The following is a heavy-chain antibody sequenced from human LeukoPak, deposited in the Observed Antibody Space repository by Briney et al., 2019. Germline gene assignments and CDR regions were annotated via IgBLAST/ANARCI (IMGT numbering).Heavy chain of an antibody. V-gene: IGHV1-18*01. CDR1: GYTFTNYG. D-gene: IGHD3-22*01. CDR3: ARATISGYYYSPAFDI. Sequence: ASVKVSCKASGYTFTNYGISWVRQAPGQGLQWMGWISAYSGNTNYAQKLQSRVIMTTDTSTSTAYMELRSLRSDDTAVYYCARATISGYYYSPAFDIWGQGTILNVSS. J-gene: IGHJ3*02. CDR2: ISAYSGNT.